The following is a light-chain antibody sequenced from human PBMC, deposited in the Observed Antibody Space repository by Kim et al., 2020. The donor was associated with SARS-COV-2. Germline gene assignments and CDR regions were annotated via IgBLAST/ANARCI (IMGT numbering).Light chain of an antibody. CDR2: ENN. V-gene: IGLV6-57*03. CDR3: QSYDSSNQVV. CDR1: SCSIASNY. J-gene: IGLJ2*01. Sequence: KTVTISGARSSCSIASNYVQRYQQRPGRAPTTVIYENNQRPSGVPDRFSGSIDSSSNSASLTISGLKTEDEADYYCQSYDSSNQVVFGGGTQLTVL.